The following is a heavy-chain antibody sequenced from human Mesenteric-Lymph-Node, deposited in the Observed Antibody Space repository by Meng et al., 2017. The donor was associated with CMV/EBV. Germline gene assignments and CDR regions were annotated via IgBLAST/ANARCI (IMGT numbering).Heavy chain of an antibody. D-gene: IGHD6-6*01. V-gene: IGHV4-31*02. Sequence: FGGSIRTCGYSWSWLRQHPGKGLEWIGSIYYSGSPYYNPSLMSRVTISVDTSKNQFSLKLSSVTAADTAVYYCARGGIAPRGGEDYWGQGTLVTVSS. J-gene: IGHJ4*02. CDR3: ARGGIAPRGGEDY. CDR1: GGSIRTCGYS. CDR2: IYYSGSP.